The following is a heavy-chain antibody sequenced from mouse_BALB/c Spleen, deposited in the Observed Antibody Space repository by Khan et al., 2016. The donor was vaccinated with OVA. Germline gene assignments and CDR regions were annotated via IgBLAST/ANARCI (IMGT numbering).Heavy chain of an antibody. J-gene: IGHJ2*01. V-gene: IGHV1-7*01. CDR1: GYTFINYW. Sequence: QIQLVQSGAELAKPGASVKMSCKASGYTFINYWILWVKQRPGQGLEWIGYINPSTGYTEYNKNFKDKATLTADKSSSTAYMQLSSLTSEDSAVYYCARRGRRWDLDYWGQGTTLTVSS. D-gene: IGHD1-1*01. CDR3: ARRGRRWDLDY. CDR2: INPSTGYT.